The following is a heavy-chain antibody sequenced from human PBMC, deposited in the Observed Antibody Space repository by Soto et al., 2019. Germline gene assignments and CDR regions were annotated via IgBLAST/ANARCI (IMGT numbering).Heavy chain of an antibody. CDR1: EFIFSSYW. Sequence: EVQLVESGGGLVQPGGSLRLSCVASEFIFSSYWMSWVRQAPGKGLEWVANIKGDGSAKFYVDSVKGRFTISRDNAKNSLYLQMNSLRAEVTAVYYCATYRDCPGDYWGQGTLVSVSS. V-gene: IGHV3-7*02. J-gene: IGHJ4*02. D-gene: IGHD2-21*02. CDR2: IKGDGSAK. CDR3: ATYRDCPGDY.